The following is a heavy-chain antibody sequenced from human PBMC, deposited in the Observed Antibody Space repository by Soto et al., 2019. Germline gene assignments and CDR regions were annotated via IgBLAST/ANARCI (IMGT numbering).Heavy chain of an antibody. CDR1: GFTFSSYS. CDR2: INTNSDYI. D-gene: IGHD3-22*01. V-gene: IGHV3-21*01. J-gene: IGHJ4*02. CDR3: ARGTADYYDSSGYFEQ. Sequence: GGSLRLSCAASGFTFSSYSMNWVRQAPGKGLEWVSSINTNSDYIYYADSVKGRFTISRDNAIHSLYLQINSLRAEDTAVYYCARGTADYYDSSGYFEQWGRGALVTVPS.